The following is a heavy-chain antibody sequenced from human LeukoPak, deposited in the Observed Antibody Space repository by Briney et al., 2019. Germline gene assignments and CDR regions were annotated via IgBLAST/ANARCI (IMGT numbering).Heavy chain of an antibody. Sequence: ASVKVSCKASGGTFSSYAISWVRQAPGQGLEWMGRIIPILGIANYAQKFQGRVTITADKSTSTAYMELSSLRSEDTAVYYCARGLQAPGITIFGVVITRYWFDPWGQGTLVTVSS. D-gene: IGHD3-3*01. CDR2: IIPILGIA. CDR3: ARGLQAPGITIFGVVITRYWFDP. J-gene: IGHJ5*02. CDR1: GGTFSSYA. V-gene: IGHV1-69*04.